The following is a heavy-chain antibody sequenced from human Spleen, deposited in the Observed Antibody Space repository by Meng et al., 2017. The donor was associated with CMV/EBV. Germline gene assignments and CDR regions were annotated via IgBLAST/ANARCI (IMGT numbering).Heavy chain of an antibody. V-gene: IGHV1-18*01. CDR1: GYNFDIYG. CDR3: ARAGAAVMTNFDF. CDR2: VGAENGDT. Sequence: KASGYNFDIYGITWVRQAPGQGLEWVGWVGAENGDTNYGQKFQGRVTVTADTFTNTAYMEMRSLRSDDSAMYYCARAGAAVMTNFDFWGQGTLVTVSS. J-gene: IGHJ4*02. D-gene: IGHD2-21*01.